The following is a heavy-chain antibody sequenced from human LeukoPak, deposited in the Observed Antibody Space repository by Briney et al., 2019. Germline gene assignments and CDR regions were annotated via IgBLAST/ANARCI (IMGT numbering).Heavy chain of an antibody. Sequence: ASVKVSCKASGYTFTSYYMNWVRQAPGQGLEWMGIIIPSGGSTSYAQKFQGRVTMTRDTSTSTVYMELSSLRSEDTAIYYCTTNLISLFGVGYWGHGTLVTVSS. D-gene: IGHD3-3*01. CDR3: TTNLISLFGVGY. CDR2: IIPSGGST. V-gene: IGHV1-46*01. J-gene: IGHJ4*01. CDR1: GYTFTSYY.